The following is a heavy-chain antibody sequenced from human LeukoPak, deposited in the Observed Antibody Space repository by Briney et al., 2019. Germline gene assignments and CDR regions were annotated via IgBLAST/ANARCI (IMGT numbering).Heavy chain of an antibody. CDR1: GFTFSSYG. J-gene: IGHJ4*02. CDR2: IRYDGSNK. Sequence: GGSLRLSCAASGFTFSSYGMHWVRQAPGKGLEWVAFIRYDGSNKYYADSVKGRFTISRDNSKNTLYLQMNSLRAEDTAVYYCARGGLRYFDWLLSPLDYWGQGTLVTVSS. CDR3: ARGGLRYFDWLLSPLDY. V-gene: IGHV3-30*02. D-gene: IGHD3-9*01.